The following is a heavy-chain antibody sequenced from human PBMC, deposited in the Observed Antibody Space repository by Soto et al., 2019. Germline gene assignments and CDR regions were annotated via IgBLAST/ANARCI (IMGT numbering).Heavy chain of an antibody. J-gene: IGHJ6*02. CDR1: GGTFSSYA. D-gene: IGHD3-22*01. V-gene: IGHV1-69*13. CDR3: ARGIDYYDSSGYNYYYYGMDV. Sequence: GASVKVSCKASGGTFSSYAISWVRQAPGQGLEWMGGIIPIFGTANYAQKFQGRVTITADESTSTAYMEPSSLRSEDTAVYYCARGIDYYDSSGYNYYYYGMDVWGQGTTVTVSS. CDR2: IIPIFGTA.